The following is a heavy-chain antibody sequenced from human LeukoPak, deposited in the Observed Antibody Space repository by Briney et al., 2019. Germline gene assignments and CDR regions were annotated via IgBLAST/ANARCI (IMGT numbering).Heavy chain of an antibody. Sequence: GGSLRLSCAASGFTFSNAWMSGVRQAPEKGLEWVSYIDASGAVTVYADSVRGRFTMSRDNSKDTLFLQMNSLRDEDTAVYHCAKIGLGTEKFDNWGQGTLVTGSS. D-gene: IGHD1-7*01. CDR3: AKIGLGTEKFDN. CDR2: IDASGAVT. CDR1: GFTFSNAW. V-gene: IGHV3-23*01. J-gene: IGHJ4*02.